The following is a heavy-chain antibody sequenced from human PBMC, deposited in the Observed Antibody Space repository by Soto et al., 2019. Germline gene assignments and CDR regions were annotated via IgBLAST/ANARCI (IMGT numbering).Heavy chain of an antibody. D-gene: IGHD6-13*01. V-gene: IGHV3-33*01. CDR1: GFTFSSYG. CDR2: IWYDGSNK. Sequence: QVQLVESGGGVVQPGRSLRVSCAASGFTFSSYGMHWVRQAPGKGLEWVAVIWYDGSNKYYADSVKGRITISRDNSKNTMYLQMNGLRAEDTAVYYCARGTYSSLNYYFDHWGQGTLVTVSS. J-gene: IGHJ4*02. CDR3: ARGTYSSLNYYFDH.